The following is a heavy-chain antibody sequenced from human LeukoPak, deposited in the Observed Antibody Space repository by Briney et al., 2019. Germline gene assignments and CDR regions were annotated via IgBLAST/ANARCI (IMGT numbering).Heavy chain of an antibody. CDR1: GYTFTSYG. Sequence: GASVKVSYKASGYTFTSYGISWVRQAPGQGLEWMGWMSAYNGNTNYAQKLQGRVTMTTDTPTSTAYMELRSLRSDDTAVYYCARVRTRVTMIVVVIDYWGQGTLVTVSS. CDR3: ARVRTRVTMIVVVIDY. J-gene: IGHJ4*02. CDR2: MSAYNGNT. V-gene: IGHV1-18*01. D-gene: IGHD3-22*01.